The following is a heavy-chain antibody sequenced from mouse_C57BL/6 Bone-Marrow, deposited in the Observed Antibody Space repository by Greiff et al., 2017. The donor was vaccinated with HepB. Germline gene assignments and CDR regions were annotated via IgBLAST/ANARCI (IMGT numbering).Heavy chain of an antibody. Sequence: VQGVESGAELAKPGASVKLSCKASGYTFTSYWMHWVKQRPGQGLEWIGYINPSSGYTKYNQKFKDKATLTADKSSSTAYMQLSSLTYEDSAVYYCARMVRGYAMDYWGQGTSVTVSS. J-gene: IGHJ4*01. V-gene: IGHV1-7*01. D-gene: IGHD2-2*01. CDR2: INPSSGYT. CDR1: GYTFTSYW. CDR3: ARMVRGYAMDY.